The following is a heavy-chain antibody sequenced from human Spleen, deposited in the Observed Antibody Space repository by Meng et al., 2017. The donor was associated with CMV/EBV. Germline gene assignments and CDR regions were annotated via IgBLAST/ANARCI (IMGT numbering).Heavy chain of an antibody. CDR3: AKGTHPSYSSGYYFDY. CDR1: GVTFSSYG. V-gene: IGHV3-30*18. Sequence: SGVTFSSYGMDWVRQAPGKGLEWVAVISYDGSNKYYADSVKGRFTISRDNSKNTLYLQMNSLRAEDTAVYYCAKGTHPSYSSGYYFDYWGQGTLVTVSS. J-gene: IGHJ4*02. CDR2: ISYDGSNK. D-gene: IGHD6-19*01.